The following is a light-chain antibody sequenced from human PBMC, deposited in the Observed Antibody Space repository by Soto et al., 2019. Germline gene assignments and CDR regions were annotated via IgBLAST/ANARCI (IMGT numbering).Light chain of an antibody. CDR1: SSNIGSNT. Sequence: QSVLTQPHSASGTPGQRVTISCSGSSSNIGSNTVNWYQQLPGTAPKLLIYTNNQRPSGVPHRFSGSKSGTSASLAISGLQSEDEADYYCAAWDDSLNGYVFGTGTKVTVL. CDR2: TNN. J-gene: IGLJ1*01. CDR3: AAWDDSLNGYV. V-gene: IGLV1-44*01.